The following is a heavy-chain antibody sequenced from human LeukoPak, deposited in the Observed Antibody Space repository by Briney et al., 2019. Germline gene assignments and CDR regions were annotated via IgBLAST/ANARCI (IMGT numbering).Heavy chain of an antibody. CDR3: SRLSAMLRGPEPFYYFEY. V-gene: IGHV3-48*03. D-gene: IGHD3-10*01. Sequence: GGSLRLSCAASGFTFSSYEMNWVRQAPGKGLEWVSYISSSGSTIYYADSVKGRFTISRDNAKNSLFLHMNNVRAEDTAVYYCSRLSAMLRGPEPFYYFEYWGQGALVTVSS. J-gene: IGHJ4*02. CDR2: ISSSGSTI. CDR1: GFTFSSYE.